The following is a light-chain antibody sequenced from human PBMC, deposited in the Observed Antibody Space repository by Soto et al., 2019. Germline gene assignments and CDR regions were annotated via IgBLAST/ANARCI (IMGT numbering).Light chain of an antibody. Sequence: DIQRTQPPSTLSASVVETFPLSCPASQSVSGWLAWYQQKPGEAPKLLIYDASALPRGVPSRFSGSGSRTDFTLTSSSLQPDDVAAYYCQKYNSAPLTFGGGTKVDIK. CDR2: DAS. CDR3: QKYNSAPLT. V-gene: IGKV1-5*01. J-gene: IGKJ4*01. CDR1: QSVSGW.